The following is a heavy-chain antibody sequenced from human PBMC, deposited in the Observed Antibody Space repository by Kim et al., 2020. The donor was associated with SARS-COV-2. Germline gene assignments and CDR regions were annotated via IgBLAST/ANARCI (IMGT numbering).Heavy chain of an antibody. CDR3: SMLVSGSYSYYRDY. D-gene: IGHD1-26*01. V-gene: IGHV3-23*01. CDR2: ISGNGDNT. J-gene: IGHJ4*02. Sequence: GGSLRLSCAASGLIFSNYAMNWVRLAPRKGLEWVSAISGNGDNTFYADSVKGRFTISRDNSQNTLYLQMNSLRAEDTALYYCSMLVSGSYSYYRDYWGQGARVTVSA. CDR1: GLIFSNYA.